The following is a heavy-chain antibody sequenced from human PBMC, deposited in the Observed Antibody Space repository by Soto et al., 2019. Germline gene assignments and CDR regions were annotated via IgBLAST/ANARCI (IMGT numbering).Heavy chain of an antibody. V-gene: IGHV4-59*07. CDR3: GSVRPSGYVLS. J-gene: IGHJ5*02. Sequence: SDTLSLTCTVSGGSLSSHYWTWIRQSPGKGLEWIGYVYFSGNTNYNPSLKSRVTISIDTSKNQFSLRLASVTAADTAFYYCGSVRPSGYVLSWGQGXLVTVSS. CDR2: VYFSGNT. D-gene: IGHD6-25*01. CDR1: GGSLSSHY.